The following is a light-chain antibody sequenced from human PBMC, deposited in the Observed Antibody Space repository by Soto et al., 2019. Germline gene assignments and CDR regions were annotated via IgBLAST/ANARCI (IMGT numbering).Light chain of an antibody. CDR3: SSYTSSSTLS. CDR1: SSDVGGYNY. V-gene: IGLV2-14*01. Sequence: QSALTQPASVSGSPGRSITISCTGTSSDVGGYNYVSWYQQHPGKAPKLMIYDVSTRPSGVSNRFSGSKSGNTAALTISGLQAEDEADYYCSSYTSSSTLSFGGGTKRTVL. CDR2: DVS. J-gene: IGLJ2*01.